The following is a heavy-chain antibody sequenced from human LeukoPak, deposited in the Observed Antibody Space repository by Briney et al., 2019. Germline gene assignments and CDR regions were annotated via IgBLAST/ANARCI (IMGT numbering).Heavy chain of an antibody. Sequence: GASVKVSCKASGGTFNTFAISWVRQAPGQGLEWMGGIIPFFGSANYAQKFQDRFTITTDESTTTAYMVLNNLTSEDTAVYYCARPDYSGFDWGFDFWGQGTLVTVSS. CDR3: ARPDYSGFDWGFDF. V-gene: IGHV1-69*05. CDR1: GGTFNTFA. J-gene: IGHJ4*02. CDR2: IIPFFGSA. D-gene: IGHD5-12*01.